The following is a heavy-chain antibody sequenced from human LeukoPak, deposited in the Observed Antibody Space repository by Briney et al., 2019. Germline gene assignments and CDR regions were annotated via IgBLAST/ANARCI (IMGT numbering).Heavy chain of an antibody. CDR2: IHYRGTT. V-gene: IGHV4-59*13. D-gene: IGHD4-17*01. J-gene: IGHJ4*02. Sequence: SETLSLTCSVSGASINSYYWNWIRQSPGKGLEWLGNIHYRGTTNYNPSLKSRVTLSLDSSKSQFALKVTSVTAADTAVYYCARDEFGDFQGFDYWGQGTRVTVSP. CDR3: ARDEFGDFQGFDY. CDR1: GASINSYY.